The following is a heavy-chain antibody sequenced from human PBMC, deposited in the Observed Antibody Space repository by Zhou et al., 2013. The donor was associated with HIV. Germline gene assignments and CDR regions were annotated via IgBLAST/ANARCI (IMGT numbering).Heavy chain of an antibody. CDR2: VSGDNGDR. D-gene: IGHD1-1*01. CDR1: GYTFTNFG. Sequence: QIQLVQSGAEVRKPGDSVKVSCKTSGYTFTNFGVTWVRQAPGQGLEWMGWVSGDNGDRGYERRVQGRVIMTADTSTNTAYMELSRLRSDDTAVYYCARGWKAPMDVWGKGTTVTVSS. CDR3: ARGWKAPMDV. V-gene: IGHV1-18*01. J-gene: IGHJ6*03.